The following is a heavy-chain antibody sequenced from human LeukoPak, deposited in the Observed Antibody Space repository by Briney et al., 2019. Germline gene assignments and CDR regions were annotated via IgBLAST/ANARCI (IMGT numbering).Heavy chain of an antibody. CDR3: ARCTTGKTFGSLREIKKSREIDY. Sequence: GGSLRLSCAASGFTFSNAWMSWVRQAPGKGLEWVSSISSSSSYIHYADSVRGRFTISRDNAKNSLFLQMNSLRGEDTAVYYCARCTTGKTFGSLREIKKSREIDYWGQGTLVTVSS. D-gene: IGHD1-1*01. V-gene: IGHV3-21*01. CDR1: GFTFSNAW. J-gene: IGHJ4*02. CDR2: ISSSSSYI.